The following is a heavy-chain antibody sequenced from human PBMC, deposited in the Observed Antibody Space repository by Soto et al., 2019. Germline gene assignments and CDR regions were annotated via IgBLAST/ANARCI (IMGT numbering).Heavy chain of an antibody. V-gene: IGHV3-7*03. J-gene: IGHJ4*02. CDR3: AKSPPRTL. CDR2: IKMDASEK. Sequence: GGSLRLSCAASGFTFGSYWMSWVRQAPGKGLEWLATIKMDASEKKYVDSVKGRFTISRDNSKNTLYLQMNSLRAEDTAVYYCAKSPPRTLWGQGTLVTVSS. CDR1: GFTFGSYW.